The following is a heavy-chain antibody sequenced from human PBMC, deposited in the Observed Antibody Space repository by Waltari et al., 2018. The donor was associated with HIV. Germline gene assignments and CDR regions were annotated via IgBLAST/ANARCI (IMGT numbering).Heavy chain of an antibody. CDR2: ISWNSGSI. Sequence: EVQLVESGGGLVQPGRSLRLSCAASGFTFDDYAMQWVRQAPGKGLEWVSGISWNSGSIGYADSVKGRFTISRDNAKNSLYLQMNSLRAEDTALYYCAKDGGFGGVIVYYFDYWGQGTLVTVSS. V-gene: IGHV3-9*01. J-gene: IGHJ4*02. D-gene: IGHD3-16*02. CDR3: AKDGGFGGVIVYYFDY. CDR1: GFTFDDYA.